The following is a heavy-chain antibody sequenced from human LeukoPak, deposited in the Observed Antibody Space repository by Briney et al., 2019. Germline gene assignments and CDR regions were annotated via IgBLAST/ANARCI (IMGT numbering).Heavy chain of an antibody. J-gene: IGHJ5*02. CDR1: GGSISSSSYY. Sequence: PSETLSLTCTVSGGSISSSSYYWGWIRQPPGKGLEWIGSIYYSRSTYYNPSLKSRVTISVDTSKNQFSLKLSSVTAADTAVYYCARPVIAVAGTLNWFDPWGQGTLVTVSS. D-gene: IGHD6-19*01. CDR3: ARPVIAVAGTLNWFDP. CDR2: IYYSRST. V-gene: IGHV4-39*01.